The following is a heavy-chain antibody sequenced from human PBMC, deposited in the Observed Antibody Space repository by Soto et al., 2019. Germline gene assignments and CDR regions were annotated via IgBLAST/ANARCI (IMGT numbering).Heavy chain of an antibody. CDR1: GFTFSSYG. V-gene: IGHV3-30*18. CDR3: AKEYCGGHCSSDYFDY. D-gene: IGHD2-21*01. J-gene: IGHJ4*02. Sequence: QVQLVESGGGVVQPGRSLRLSCAASGFTFSSYGMHWVRQAPGKGLEWVALISRDGSVRYYADSVKGRFTISRDNSKNTLYLQVNNLRPEDTAVYYCAKEYCGGHCSSDYFDYWGQGTLVTVSS. CDR2: ISRDGSVR.